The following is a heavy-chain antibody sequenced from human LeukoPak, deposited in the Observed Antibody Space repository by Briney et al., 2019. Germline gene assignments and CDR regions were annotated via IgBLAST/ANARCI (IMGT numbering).Heavy chain of an antibody. D-gene: IGHD5-12*01. CDR2: IKKDGSEK. V-gene: IGHV3-7*01. CDR1: GFSFSDYW. Sequence: GGSLRLSCAASGFSFSDYWMSWVRQAPGKGLEWVANIKKDGSEKHYVDSVKGRFTISRDNAKNSVYLQVSSLRAEDTAVYYCARGPSGYHNTGGQGTLVTVSS. CDR3: ARGPSGYHNT. J-gene: IGHJ4*02.